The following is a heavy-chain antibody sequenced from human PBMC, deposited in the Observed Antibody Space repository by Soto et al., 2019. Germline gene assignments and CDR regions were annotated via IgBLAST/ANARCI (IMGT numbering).Heavy chain of an antibody. D-gene: IGHD1-26*01. Sequence: GGSLRLSCAASGFTFSNAWMNWVRQAPGKGLEWVGRIKSKTDGGTTDYAAPVKGRFTISRDDSKNTLYLQMNSLKTEDTAVYYCTTGAVKWELRDYFDYWGQGTLVTVSS. CDR3: TTGAVKWELRDYFDY. V-gene: IGHV3-15*07. CDR2: IKSKTDGGTT. CDR1: GFTFSNAW. J-gene: IGHJ4*02.